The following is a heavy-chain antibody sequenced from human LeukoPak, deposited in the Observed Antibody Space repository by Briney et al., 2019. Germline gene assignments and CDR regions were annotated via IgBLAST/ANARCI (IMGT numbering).Heavy chain of an antibody. CDR2: ISHDGSKK. Sequence: PGRSLRLSCAASGFTLSSYGMHWVRQPQGEGLEWVAVISHDGSKKYSAESVKGRFTISRDNSKNTRYLQMNSLRAEDTAVYYCARANGQLWTTPDYWGQGTLVTISS. CDR1: GFTLSSYG. J-gene: IGHJ4*02. CDR3: ARANGQLWTTPDY. V-gene: IGHV3-30*03. D-gene: IGHD5-18*01.